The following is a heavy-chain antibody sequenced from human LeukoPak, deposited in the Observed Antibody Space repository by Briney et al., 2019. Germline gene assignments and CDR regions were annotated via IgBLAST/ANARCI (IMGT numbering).Heavy chain of an antibody. V-gene: IGHV4-39*01. CDR1: GGSITSSSYY. Sequence: SETLSLTCTVSGGSITSSSYYWVWIRQPPGKGLEWIGSIFHSGSTYYNASLKSRVTISVDTSRNQFSLKLSSVTAADTAVYYCARRRDGYNEDFFDYWGQGTLVTVSS. CDR2: IFHSGST. D-gene: IGHD5-24*01. J-gene: IGHJ4*02. CDR3: ARRRDGYNEDFFDY.